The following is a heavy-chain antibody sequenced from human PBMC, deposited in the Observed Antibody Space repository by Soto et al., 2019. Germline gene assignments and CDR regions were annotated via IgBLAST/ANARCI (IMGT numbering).Heavy chain of an antibody. CDR3: TTGSVVPAAHWGGFYYYGMDV. D-gene: IGHD2-2*01. CDR1: GFTFSNAW. Sequence: GGSLRLSCAASGFTFSNAWMSWVRQAPGKGLEWVGRIKSKTDGGTTDYAAPVKGRFTISRDDSKNTLYLQMNSLKTEDTAVYYCTTGSVVPAAHWGGFYYYGMDVWGQGTTVTVSS. J-gene: IGHJ6*02. V-gene: IGHV3-15*01. CDR2: IKSKTDGGTT.